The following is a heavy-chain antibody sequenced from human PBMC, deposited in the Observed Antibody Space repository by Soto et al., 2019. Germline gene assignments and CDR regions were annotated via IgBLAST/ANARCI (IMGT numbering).Heavy chain of an antibody. CDR2: IYWDDDK. V-gene: IGHV2-5*02. D-gene: IGHD2-15*01. CDR3: AHKGGRGAGMDV. CDR1: GFSVSTGGVG. Sequence: SGPTLVNPTQTLTLTCTFSGFSVSTGGVGVAWIRQPPGKALEWLALIYWDDDKRYSPFLQSRVTITKDTSKNQVVLTMTNMEPVDTATYYCAHKGGRGAGMDVWG. J-gene: IGHJ6*02.